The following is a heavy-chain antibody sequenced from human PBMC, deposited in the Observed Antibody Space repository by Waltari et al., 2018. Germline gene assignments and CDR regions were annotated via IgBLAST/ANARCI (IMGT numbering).Heavy chain of an antibody. CDR1: VFTFSGNW. CDR3: VRHGFWNFDF. CDR2: RKEDGSKK. D-gene: IGHD3-3*01. V-gene: IGHV3-7*01. J-gene: IGHJ4*02. Sequence: EVQLVESGGGWVQPGGSLRLSCAGSVFTFSGNWMAWVRQAPGKGLEVVANRKEDGSKKNYVDSVEGRFTISRDNAKNSLYLQMNSLRAEDTALYYCVRHGFWNFDFWGQGTMVTVSS.